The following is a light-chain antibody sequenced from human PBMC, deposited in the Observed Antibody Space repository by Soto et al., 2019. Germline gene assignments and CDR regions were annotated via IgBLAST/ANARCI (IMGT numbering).Light chain of an antibody. V-gene: IGLV2-14*02. J-gene: IGLJ3*02. CDR2: EGS. Sequence: QSVLTQPASVSGSPGQSITISCTGTSSDVGSYNLVSWYQQHPGKAPKLMIYEGSKRPSGVSNRFSGSKSGNTASLTISGLQAEDEADYYCSSYTGSNNLGFGGGTKLTVL. CDR3: SSYTGSNNLG. CDR1: SSDVGSYNL.